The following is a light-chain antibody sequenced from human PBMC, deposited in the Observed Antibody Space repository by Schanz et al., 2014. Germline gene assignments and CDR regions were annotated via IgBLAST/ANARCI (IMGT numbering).Light chain of an antibody. J-gene: IGKJ4*01. V-gene: IGKV3D-20*02. CDR1: QSVSSSY. Sequence: EIVLTQSPGTLSLSPGERATLSCRASQSVSSSYLAWYQQKPGQAPRLLIYGASSRATAFPARFSGSGSGTDFTLTISSLEPEDFAVYYCQQGSTWPITFGGGTKVEIK. CDR2: GAS. CDR3: QQGSTWPIT.